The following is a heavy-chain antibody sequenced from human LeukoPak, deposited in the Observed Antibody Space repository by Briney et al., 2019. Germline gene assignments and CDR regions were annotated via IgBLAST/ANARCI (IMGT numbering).Heavy chain of an antibody. J-gene: IGHJ5*02. V-gene: IGHV1-2*02. D-gene: IGHD1-26*01. CDR2: IKPNSHGI. CDR3: ARVKALGIVGSTTMLDP. Sequence: GGSMKVSCKASGYTFTDYYIHWVRPAPGQGLEWMGWIKPNSHGINYEQNFQGRVIMNRDTTISTVYMELSRLRSDDTAVYYCARVKALGIVGSTTMLDPWGQATLVTV. CDR1: GYTFTDYY.